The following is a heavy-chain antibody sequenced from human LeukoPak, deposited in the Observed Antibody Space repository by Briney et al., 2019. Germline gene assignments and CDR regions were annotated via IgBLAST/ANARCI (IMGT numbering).Heavy chain of an antibody. CDR3: ARQHNWNSGSYQGIDY. V-gene: IGHV4-39*01. Sequence: PSETLSLTCTVSGGSISSSNYYWGWIRQPPGKGLEWIGSIYYSGITYYNPSLKSRVTISVDTSKNQFSLKLSSVTAADTPVYYCARQHNWNSGSYQGIDYWGQGTLVTVSS. CDR1: GGSISSSNYY. D-gene: IGHD1-26*01. CDR2: IYYSGIT. J-gene: IGHJ4*02.